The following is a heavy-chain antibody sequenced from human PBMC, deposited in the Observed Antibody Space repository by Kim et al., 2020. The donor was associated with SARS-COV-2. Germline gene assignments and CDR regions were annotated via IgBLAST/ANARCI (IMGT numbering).Heavy chain of an antibody. J-gene: IGHJ4*02. CDR1: GFTFTKVW. CDR2: IRSKVDGGTA. D-gene: IGHD2-21*01. Sequence: GGSLRLSCAASGFTFTKVWLSWVRQAPGKGLEWVGRIRSKVDGGTADYAAPVKGRFTISRDDSKNTLYLQMNGLRAEDTAFYHCTTDYERIGGLCDGETCYPASLWGQGTLVTVS. CDR3: TTDYERIGGLCDGETCYPASL. V-gene: IGHV3-15*01.